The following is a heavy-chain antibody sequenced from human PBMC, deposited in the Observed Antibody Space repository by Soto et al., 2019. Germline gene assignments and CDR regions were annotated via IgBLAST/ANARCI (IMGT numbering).Heavy chain of an antibody. CDR1: GYTLTELS. V-gene: IGHV1-24*01. CDR2: FDPEDGET. J-gene: IGHJ6*02. D-gene: IGHD3-10*01. CDR3: ATVLRGEEPYGMDV. Sequence: ASVKVSCKVSGYTLTELSMHWVRQAPGKGFEWMGGFDPEDGETIYAQKFQGRVTMTEDTSTDTAYMELSSLRSEDTAVYYCATVLRGEEPYGMDVWGQGTTVTVSS.